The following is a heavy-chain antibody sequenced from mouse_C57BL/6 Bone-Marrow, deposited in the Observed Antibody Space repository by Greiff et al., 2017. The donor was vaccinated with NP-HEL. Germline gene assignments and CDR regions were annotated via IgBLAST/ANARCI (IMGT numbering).Heavy chain of an antibody. J-gene: IGHJ3*01. Sequence: VQLVESGPGLVAPSQSLSITCTVSGFSLTSSGVSWVRQPPGKGLEWLGVIWGDGSTNNHSAPISRLSISKDNSKSQVFLKLNIRQTDDTATYYCAKGDDYDVGFAYWGQGTLVTVSA. CDR1: GFSLTSSG. V-gene: IGHV2-3*01. CDR2: IWGDGST. D-gene: IGHD2-4*01. CDR3: AKGDDYDVGFAY.